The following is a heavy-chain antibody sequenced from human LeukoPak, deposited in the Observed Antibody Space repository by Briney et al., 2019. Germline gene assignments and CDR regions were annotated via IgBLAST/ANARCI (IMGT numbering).Heavy chain of an antibody. V-gene: IGHV4-61*08. Sequence: SETLSLTCTVSGGSISGGGYYWSWIRQPPGKGLEWIGYIYYSGSTNYNPSLKSRVTISVDTSKNQFSLKLSSVTAADTAVYYCARLWFGELSPIIYWGQGTLVTVSS. D-gene: IGHD3-10*01. J-gene: IGHJ4*02. CDR3: ARLWFGELSPIIY. CDR2: IYYSGST. CDR1: GGSISGGGYY.